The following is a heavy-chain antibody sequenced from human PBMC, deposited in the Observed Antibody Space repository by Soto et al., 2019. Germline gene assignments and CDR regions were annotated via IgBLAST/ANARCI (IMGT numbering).Heavy chain of an antibody. Sequence: GGSLRLSCIASGFTFTDYSMSWFRQAPGKGLEGVGFSRRQVSSATTEYAASVQGRFIISRDDSKSVLYLQMSSLKTEDTAVYYCAREQGGITFIRGDVDYWGQGTLVTVSS. CDR2: SRRQVSSATT. CDR3: AREQGGITFIRGDVDY. D-gene: IGHD3-10*01. CDR1: GFTFTDYS. J-gene: IGHJ4*02. V-gene: IGHV3-49*03.